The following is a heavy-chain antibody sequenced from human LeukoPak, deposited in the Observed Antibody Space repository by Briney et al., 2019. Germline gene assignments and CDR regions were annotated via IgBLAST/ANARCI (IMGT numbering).Heavy chain of an antibody. CDR2: INHSGST. Sequence: SETLSLTCAVYGGSFSGYYRSWIRQPPGKGLEWIGEINHSGSTNYNPSLKSRVTISVDTSKNQFSLKLSSVTAADTAVYHCARAQYSSGWYGQSSANFDYWGQGTLVTVSS. D-gene: IGHD6-19*01. CDR3: ARAQYSSGWYGQSSANFDY. V-gene: IGHV4-34*01. J-gene: IGHJ4*02. CDR1: GGSFSGYY.